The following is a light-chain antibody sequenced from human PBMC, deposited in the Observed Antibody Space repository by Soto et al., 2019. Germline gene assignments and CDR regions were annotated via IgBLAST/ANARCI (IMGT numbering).Light chain of an antibody. V-gene: IGLV1-40*01. CDR3: QSYDSSLSAVV. Sequence: QPVLTQPPSVSGAPGQRVSISCTGSSSNIGAGYDVHWYEHLSGTAPKLLIYQNNNRPSGVPDRFSGSKSGTSASLAITGLQAEDEADYYCQSYDSSLSAVVFGGGTKVTVL. CDR1: SSNIGAGYD. CDR2: QNN. J-gene: IGLJ2*01.